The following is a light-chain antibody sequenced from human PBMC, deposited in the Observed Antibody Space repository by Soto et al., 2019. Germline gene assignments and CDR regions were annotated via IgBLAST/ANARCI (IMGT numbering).Light chain of an antibody. CDR1: QSDSSSY. V-gene: IGKV3-20*01. CDR2: GAS. Sequence: EIVLTQSPGTLSLSPGERASLSCRASQSDSSSYLAWYQQKPGQAPRLLIYGASSRATGIPDRFSGSGSGTDFTLTISRLEPEDFAVYYCQQYGSSPETFGPGTKVDIK. J-gene: IGKJ3*01. CDR3: QQYGSSPET.